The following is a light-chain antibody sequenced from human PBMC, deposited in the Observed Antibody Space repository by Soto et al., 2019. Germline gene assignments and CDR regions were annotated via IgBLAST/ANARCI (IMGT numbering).Light chain of an antibody. V-gene: IGKV3-15*01. CDR3: QQYNNWPPWT. CDR1: QSVSSN. CDR2: GAS. J-gene: IGKJ1*01. Sequence: IVMTQSPATLSVSPGERATLSCRASQSVSSNLAWYQQKPDQAPRLPIYGASTRATGIPARFSGSGSGTEFTLTISSLQSEDFAVYYCQQYNNWPPWTFGQGTKVDIK.